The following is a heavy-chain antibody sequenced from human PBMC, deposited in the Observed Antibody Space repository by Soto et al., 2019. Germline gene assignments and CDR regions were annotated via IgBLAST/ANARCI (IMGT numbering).Heavy chain of an antibody. CDR3: ARGFGELLAFDY. J-gene: IGHJ4*02. CDR1: GGSISSGGYS. Sequence: QLQLQESGSGLVKPSQTLSLTCAVSGGSISSGGYSWSWIRQPPGKGLEWIGYIYHSGSTYYNPSLKSRVTISVDRAKNQFSLKLSSVTAADTAVDYGARGFGELLAFDYWGQGTLVTVSS. V-gene: IGHV4-30-2*01. D-gene: IGHD3-10*01. CDR2: IYHSGST.